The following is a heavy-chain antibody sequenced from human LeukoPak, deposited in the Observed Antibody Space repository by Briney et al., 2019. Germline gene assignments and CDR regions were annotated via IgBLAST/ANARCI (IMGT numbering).Heavy chain of an antibody. D-gene: IGHD2-21*02. J-gene: IGHJ4*02. CDR2: ISGSGSTI. CDR1: GFTFSSYE. Sequence: GGSLRLSCAASGFTFSSYEMNWVRQAPGKGLEWVPYISGSGSTIYNADSVKGRFTISRDNAKNSLYLQMNGLRAEDTAVYYCARGNVVVTATYYFDYWGQGTLVTVSS. CDR3: ARGNVVVTATYYFDY. V-gene: IGHV3-48*03.